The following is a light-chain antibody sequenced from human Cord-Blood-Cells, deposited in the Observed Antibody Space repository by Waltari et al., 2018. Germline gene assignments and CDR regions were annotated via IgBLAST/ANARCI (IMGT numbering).Light chain of an antibody. V-gene: IGLV2-14*01. Sequence: QSALPQPASVSGSPGQSITISGTGTSSDVGGYNSASWYHQHPGKAPKLMIYDVSNRPSGVSNRFSGSKSGNTASLTISGLQAEDEADYYCSSYTSSSTWVFGGGTKLTVL. CDR3: SSYTSSSTWV. J-gene: IGLJ3*02. CDR1: SSDVGGYNS. CDR2: DVS.